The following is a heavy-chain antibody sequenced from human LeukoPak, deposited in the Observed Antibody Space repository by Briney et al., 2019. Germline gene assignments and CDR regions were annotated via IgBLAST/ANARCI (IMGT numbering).Heavy chain of an antibody. D-gene: IGHD4-23*01. CDR1: EMSFSAYY. CDR2: INHSGST. Sequence: SETLSLTCAVSEMSFSAYYWNWIRQSPGKGLEWIGEINHSGSTNYNPSLKSRVTISVDTSKNQFSLKLSSVTAADTAVYYCAREHLVKDFDYWGQGTLVTVSS. V-gene: IGHV4-34*01. J-gene: IGHJ4*02. CDR3: AREHLVKDFDY.